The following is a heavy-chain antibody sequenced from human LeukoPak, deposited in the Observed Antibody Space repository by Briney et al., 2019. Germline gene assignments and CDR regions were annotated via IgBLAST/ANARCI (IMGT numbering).Heavy chain of an antibody. CDR1: GYSFTSYW. Sequence: GESLRISCKGSGYSFTSYWISWVRQMPGKGLEWMGRIDPSDSYTNYSPSFQGHVTISADKSISTAYLQWSSLKASDTAMYYCARPGRHYGSGSYYNFDYWGQGTLVTVSS. CDR3: ARPGRHYGSGSYYNFDY. J-gene: IGHJ4*02. D-gene: IGHD3-10*01. CDR2: IDPSDSYT. V-gene: IGHV5-10-1*01.